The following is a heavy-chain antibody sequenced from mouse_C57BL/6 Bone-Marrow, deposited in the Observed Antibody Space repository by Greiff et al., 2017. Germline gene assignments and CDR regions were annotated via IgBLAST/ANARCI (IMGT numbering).Heavy chain of an antibody. J-gene: IGHJ1*03. Sequence: QVQLQQPGTELVKPGASVKLSCKASGYTFTSYWMTWVKQRPGQGLEWIGNIYPSNGGTNYNEKFKSKATLTVDKSSSTAYMQLSSLTSEDSAVYYCARKYLLKHWYFDVWGTGTTVTVSS. D-gene: IGHD6-2*01. V-gene: IGHV1-53*01. CDR1: GYTFTSYW. CDR3: ARKYLLKHWYFDV. CDR2: IYPSNGGT.